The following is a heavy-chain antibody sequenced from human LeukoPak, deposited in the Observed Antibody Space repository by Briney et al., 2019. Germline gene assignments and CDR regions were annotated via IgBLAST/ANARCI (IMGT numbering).Heavy chain of an antibody. CDR1: GGSISTSSYY. CDR2: IYYSGST. D-gene: IGHD6-19*01. V-gene: IGHV4-39*01. Sequence: PSETLSLTCTVFGGSISTSSYYWGWIRQPPGKGLEWIGTIYYSGSTYYNPSLKSRVTISVDTSKNQFSLKLSSVTAADTAVYYCARRPSVYTSGSNYYFGYWSRETLVTVSS. CDR3: ARRPSVYTSGSNYYFGY. J-gene: IGHJ4*02.